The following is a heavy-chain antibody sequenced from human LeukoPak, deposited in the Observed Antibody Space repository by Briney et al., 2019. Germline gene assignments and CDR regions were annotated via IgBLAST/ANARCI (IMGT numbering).Heavy chain of an antibody. Sequence: GGSLRLSCAASGFTFSSYAMSWVRQAPGKGLEWVSAISGSGGSTYYADSVKGRFTISRDNSKNTLYLQMNSLRAEDTAVYYCAKGRLGCSSTSRYVDYYYYGMDVWGKGTTVTVSS. J-gene: IGHJ6*04. CDR3: AKGRLGCSSTSRYVDYYYYGMDV. D-gene: IGHD2-2*01. CDR2: ISGSGGST. CDR1: GFTFSSYA. V-gene: IGHV3-23*01.